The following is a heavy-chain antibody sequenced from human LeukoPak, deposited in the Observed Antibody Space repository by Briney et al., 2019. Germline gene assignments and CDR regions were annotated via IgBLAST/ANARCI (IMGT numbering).Heavy chain of an antibody. Sequence: SVKVSCKASGGTFSSYAISWVRQAPGQGLESMGRIIPIFGTANYAQKFQGRVTITTDESTSTAYMELSSLRSEDTVVYYRASPQNGYSYGYYWGQGTLVTVSS. CDR2: IIPIFGTA. V-gene: IGHV1-69*05. CDR1: GGTFSSYA. CDR3: ASPQNGYSYGYY. J-gene: IGHJ4*02. D-gene: IGHD5-18*01.